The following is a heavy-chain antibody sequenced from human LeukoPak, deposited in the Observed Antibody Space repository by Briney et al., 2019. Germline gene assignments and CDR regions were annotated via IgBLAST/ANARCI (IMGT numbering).Heavy chain of an antibody. CDR3: ARSYCSSTSCSLTDY. D-gene: IGHD2-2*01. J-gene: IGHJ4*02. Sequence: ASVKVSCKASGYTFTGYYMHWVRQAPGQGLEWMGWISAYNGNTNYAQKLQGRVTMTTDTSTSTAYMELRSLRSDDTAVYYCARSYCSSTSCSLTDYWGQGTLVTVSS. V-gene: IGHV1-18*04. CDR2: ISAYNGNT. CDR1: GYTFTGYY.